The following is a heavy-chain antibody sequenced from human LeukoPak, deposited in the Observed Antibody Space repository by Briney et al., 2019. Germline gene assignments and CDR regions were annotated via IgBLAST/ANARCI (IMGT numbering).Heavy chain of an antibody. Sequence: PSETLSLTCTVSGDSISTSNSYWGWIRQPPGKGLEWIGSIYYSGNTYYNPSLKSRVTISVDTSKNQFSLKLSSVTAADTAVYYCARDGYNYGTLDYWGQGTLVTVSS. D-gene: IGHD5-24*01. CDR1: GDSISTSNSY. CDR2: IYYSGNT. V-gene: IGHV4-39*07. J-gene: IGHJ4*02. CDR3: ARDGYNYGTLDY.